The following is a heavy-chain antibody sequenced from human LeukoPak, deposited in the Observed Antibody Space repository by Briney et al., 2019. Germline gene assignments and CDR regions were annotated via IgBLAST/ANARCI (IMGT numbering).Heavy chain of an antibody. CDR2: IYSGGST. CDR3: ARGDYYDSSPFDL. Sequence: GSLRLSCAASGLTFSNFGMSWVRQAPGKGLEWVSVIYSGGSTYYADSVKGRFTISRDNSKNTLYLQMNSLRAEDTAVYYCARGDYYDSSPFDLWGRGTLVTVSS. J-gene: IGHJ2*01. CDR1: GLTFSNFG. V-gene: IGHV3-66*01. D-gene: IGHD3-22*01.